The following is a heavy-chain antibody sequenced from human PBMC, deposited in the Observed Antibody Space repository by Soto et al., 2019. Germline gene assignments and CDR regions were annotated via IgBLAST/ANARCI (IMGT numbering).Heavy chain of an antibody. D-gene: IGHD6-13*01. V-gene: IGHV3-74*01. CDR1: GFTFSNSW. Sequence: EVQLVESGGGLVQPGGSLRLSCAASGFTFSNSWMHWVRQAPGKGLVWVSRINSDGSSTSYADSVKGRFTISRDNAKNRLYLQMNSLRAEETAVYYCASGLVEYSSSWYDYWGQGTLVTVSS. CDR2: INSDGSST. CDR3: ASGLVEYSSSWYDY. J-gene: IGHJ4*02.